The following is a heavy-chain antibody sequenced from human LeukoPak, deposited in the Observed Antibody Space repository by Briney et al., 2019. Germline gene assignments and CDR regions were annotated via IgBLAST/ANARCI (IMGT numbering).Heavy chain of an antibody. V-gene: IGHV3-30*02. J-gene: IGHJ4*02. CDR3: AKEQDLVGTIYYFGH. D-gene: IGHD1-26*01. Sequence: PGGSLRLSCAASGFTFSNYGIQWVRQAPGKGLEWVAIIRNDGSDKYYADSVRGRFTISRDNSKNTVYLQMNSLRAEDTAVYYCAKEQDLVGTIYYFGHWGQGTLVTVSS. CDR1: GFTFSNYG. CDR2: IRNDGSDK.